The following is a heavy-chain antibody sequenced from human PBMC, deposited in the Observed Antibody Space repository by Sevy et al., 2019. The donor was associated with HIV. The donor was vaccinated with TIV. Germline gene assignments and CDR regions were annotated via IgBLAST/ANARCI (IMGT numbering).Heavy chain of an antibody. D-gene: IGHD4-17*01. J-gene: IGHJ4*02. Sequence: GGSLRHSCAASGFTFSNAWMSWVRQAPGKGLEGVGRIKSKTDGGTTDYAAPVKGRFTISRDDSKNTLYLQMNSLKTEDTAVYYCTTDSSVNLVDYWGQGTLVTVSS. CDR3: TTDSSVNLVDY. V-gene: IGHV3-15*01. CDR2: IKSKTDGGTT. CDR1: GFTFSNAW.